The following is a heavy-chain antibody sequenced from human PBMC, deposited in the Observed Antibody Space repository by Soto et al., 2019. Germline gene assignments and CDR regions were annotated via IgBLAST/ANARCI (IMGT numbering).Heavy chain of an antibody. D-gene: IGHD3-9*01. CDR1: GFAFGDYT. CDR3: TSVVDFLAGSDTVLY. J-gene: IGHJ4*02. V-gene: IGHV3-49*03. CDR2: IRTKPYGGTT. Sequence: PEGSLKISCTASGFAFGDYTMSLFREAPGKGVEWVGFIRTKPYGGTTEYAASVKDRFTISREDSDSDAYLHMNRLKTEDTTVYYGTSVVDFLAGSDTVLYWCQGSLVTVSS.